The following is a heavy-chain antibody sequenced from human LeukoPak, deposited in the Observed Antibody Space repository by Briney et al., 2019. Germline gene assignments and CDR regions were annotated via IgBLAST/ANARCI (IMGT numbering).Heavy chain of an antibody. Sequence: SVKVSCKASGGTFISYAISWVRQAPGQGLEWMGRIIPIFGTANYAQKFQGRVTITTDESTSTAYMELSSLRSEDTAVYYCARDTGFYDSSGYPYFDYWGQGTLVTVSS. V-gene: IGHV1-69*05. CDR1: GGTFISYA. J-gene: IGHJ4*02. CDR2: IIPIFGTA. CDR3: ARDTGFYDSSGYPYFDY. D-gene: IGHD3-22*01.